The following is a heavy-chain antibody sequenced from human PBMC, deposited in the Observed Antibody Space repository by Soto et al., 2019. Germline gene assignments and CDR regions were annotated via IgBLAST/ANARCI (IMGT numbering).Heavy chain of an antibody. V-gene: IGHV1-69*12. J-gene: IGHJ6*02. Sequence: QVQLVQSGAEVKKPGSSVKVSCKASGGTFSSYAISWVRQAPGQGLEWMGGIIPIFGTANYAQKFQGRVTITADESASTAYMELSSLRSEDTAVYSCASPTKPLYYSYGMDVWGQGTTVTVSS. CDR2: IIPIFGTA. D-gene: IGHD1-1*01. CDR3: ASPTKPLYYSYGMDV. CDR1: GGTFSSYA.